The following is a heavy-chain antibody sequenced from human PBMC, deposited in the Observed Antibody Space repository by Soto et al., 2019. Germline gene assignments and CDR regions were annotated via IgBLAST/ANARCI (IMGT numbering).Heavy chain of an antibody. CDR3: ARGSTDSYPGSRIFDF. D-gene: IGHD3-10*01. J-gene: IGHJ4*02. CDR1: GFTFSSYA. CDR2: ITDTGGDA. Sequence: GGSLRLSCAASGFTFSSYAMSGVRQAPVAGLQWVSTITDTGGDAQYADSVRGRFVISRDNSKKTLYRQMTSLTAEVSAMYFCARGSTDSYPGSRIFDFWGRGTLVTVS. V-gene: IGHV3-23*01.